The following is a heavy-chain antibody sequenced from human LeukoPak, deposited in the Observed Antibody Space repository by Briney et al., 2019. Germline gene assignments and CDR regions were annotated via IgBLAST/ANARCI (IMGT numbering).Heavy chain of an antibody. D-gene: IGHD6-19*01. V-gene: IGHV1-2*02. CDR2: INPNSGGT. CDR1: GYTFTGYY. Sequence: GASVKVSCKASGYTFTGYYMHWVRQAPGQGLEWMGWINPNSGGTNYAQRFQGRVTMTRDTSISTAYMELSRLRSDDTAVYYCARESLPIRSSGWYGGTYYYYYGMDVWGQGTTVTVSS. J-gene: IGHJ6*02. CDR3: ARESLPIRSSGWYGGTYYYYYGMDV.